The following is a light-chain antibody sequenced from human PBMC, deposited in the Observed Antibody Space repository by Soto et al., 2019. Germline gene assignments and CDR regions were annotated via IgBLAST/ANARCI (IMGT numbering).Light chain of an antibody. CDR3: QQRSNWPQIT. V-gene: IGKV3-11*01. Sequence: ELVLTQSPATLSLSPGERATLSCRASQSVSKYLAWYQQKPGQAPRLLIHDASIRATGIPARFSGSGSGTDFTLTISSLEPEDFGVYYCQQRSNWPQITFGGGTKVEIK. J-gene: IGKJ4*01. CDR2: DAS. CDR1: QSVSKY.